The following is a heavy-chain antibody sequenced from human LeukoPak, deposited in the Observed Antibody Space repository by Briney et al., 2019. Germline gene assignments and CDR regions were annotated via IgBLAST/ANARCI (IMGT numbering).Heavy chain of an antibody. V-gene: IGHV1-46*01. Sequence: ASVTVSCKASGYTFTSYYMHWVRQAPGQGLEWMGIINPSGGSTIYAQKFQGRVTMTRDKSTSTVYMELSSLRSEDTAVYYCARAPAYYDILTGYYSGAFDIWGQGTMVTVSS. CDR2: INPSGGST. D-gene: IGHD3-9*01. CDR3: ARAPAYYDILTGYYSGAFDI. J-gene: IGHJ3*02. CDR1: GYTFTSYY.